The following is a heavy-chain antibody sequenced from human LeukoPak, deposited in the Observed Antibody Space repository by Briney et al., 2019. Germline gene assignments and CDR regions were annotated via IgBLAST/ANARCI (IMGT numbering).Heavy chain of an antibody. CDR1: GFAFSSYT. CDR2: ISGDGVSVI. Sequence: GGSLRLSCAASGFAFSSYTMHWVRQAPGKGLEWVSVISGDGVSVIHHADSVKGRFIISRDNSQNTLYLHMNSLRAEDTAVYYCAKDYHPRVGFGRVPANDAFDIWGQGTMVTVSS. D-gene: IGHD1-14*01. CDR3: AKDYHPRVGFGRVPANDAFDI. J-gene: IGHJ3*02. V-gene: IGHV3-23*01.